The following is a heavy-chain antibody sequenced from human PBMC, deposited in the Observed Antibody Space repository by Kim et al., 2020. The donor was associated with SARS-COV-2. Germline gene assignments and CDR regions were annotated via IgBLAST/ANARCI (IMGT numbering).Heavy chain of an antibody. D-gene: IGHD3-22*01. CDR2: IYYSGSS. Sequence: SETLSLTCSVSGGSIRSGDYYWSWIRQTPGKGLEWIGYIYYSGSSNYNPSLKSRVTISIDTSKNQFSLKLSSVTAAATAVYYCSRMYYYDSSGHYAFDY. CDR3: SRMYYYDSSGHYAFDY. J-gene: IGHJ4*01. V-gene: IGHV4-31*03. CDR1: GGSIRSGDYY.